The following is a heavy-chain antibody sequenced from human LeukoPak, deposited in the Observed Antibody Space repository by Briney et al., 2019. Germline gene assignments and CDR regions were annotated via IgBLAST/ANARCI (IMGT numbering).Heavy chain of an antibody. Sequence: PGGSLRLSCAASGFTFSSYAMSWVRQAPGKGLEWVSGINWNGGSTGYADSVKGRFTISRDNAKNSLYLQMNSLRAEDTALYYCARRPRVPYDSSGYTFDYWGQGTLVTVSS. V-gene: IGHV3-20*04. D-gene: IGHD3-22*01. CDR3: ARRPRVPYDSSGYTFDY. J-gene: IGHJ4*02. CDR1: GFTFSSYA. CDR2: INWNGGST.